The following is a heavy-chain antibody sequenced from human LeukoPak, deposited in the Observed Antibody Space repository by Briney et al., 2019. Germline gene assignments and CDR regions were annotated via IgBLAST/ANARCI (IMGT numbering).Heavy chain of an antibody. CDR3: ARISFPRYGAYRNWYFDL. Sequence: PSETLSLTCTVSGGSISSTTYYWSWIRQPPGKGLEWIGYIYYSGSTNYNPSLKSRVTISVDTSKNQFSLKLSSVTAADTAVYYCARISFPRYGAYRNWYFDLWGRGTLVTVSS. CDR1: GGSISSTTYY. V-gene: IGHV4-61*01. J-gene: IGHJ2*01. CDR2: IYYSGST. D-gene: IGHD4-17*01.